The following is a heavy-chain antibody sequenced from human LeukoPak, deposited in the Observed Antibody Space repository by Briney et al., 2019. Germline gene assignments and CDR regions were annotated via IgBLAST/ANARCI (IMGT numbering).Heavy chain of an antibody. Sequence: SETLSLTCTVSGGSISSSSYYWGWIRQPPGKGLEWIGSIYYSGSTNYNPSLKSRVTISVDTSKNQFSLKLSSVTAADTAVYYCARWAYYDSSGPHYFDYWGQGTLVTVSS. J-gene: IGHJ4*02. CDR2: IYYSGST. D-gene: IGHD3-22*01. CDR1: GGSISSSSYY. CDR3: ARWAYYDSSGPHYFDY. V-gene: IGHV4-39*07.